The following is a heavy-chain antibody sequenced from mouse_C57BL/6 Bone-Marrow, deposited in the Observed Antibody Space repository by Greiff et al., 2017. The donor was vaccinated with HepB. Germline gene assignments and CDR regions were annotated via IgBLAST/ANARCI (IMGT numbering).Heavy chain of an antibody. CDR2: IYPGSGST. Sequence: QVQLKQPGAELVKPGASVKMSCKASGYTFTSYWITWVKQRPGQGLEWIGDIYPGSGSTNYNEKFKSKATLTVDTSSSTAYMQLSSLTSEDSAVYDCARNYCGSSHFAYWGQGTLVTVSA. CDR3: ARNYCGSSHFAY. D-gene: IGHD1-1*01. CDR1: GYTFTSYW. V-gene: IGHV1-55*01. J-gene: IGHJ3*01.